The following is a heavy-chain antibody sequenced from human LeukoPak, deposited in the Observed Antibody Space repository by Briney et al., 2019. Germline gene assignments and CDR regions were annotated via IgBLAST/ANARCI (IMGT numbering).Heavy chain of an antibody. CDR3: ASGDGYLQPY. D-gene: IGHD2-21*01. J-gene: IGHJ4*02. V-gene: IGHV3-53*01. Sequence: GGSLRLSCAASGFSVSGKFMSWVRQAPGKGLEWVSIIHYDGKIRYAGSVGGRFTIYRDDSENTLFLQMNSLRVDDTAVYFCASGDGYLQPYWGQGTLVTVSS. CDR2: IHYDGKI. CDR1: GFSVSGKF.